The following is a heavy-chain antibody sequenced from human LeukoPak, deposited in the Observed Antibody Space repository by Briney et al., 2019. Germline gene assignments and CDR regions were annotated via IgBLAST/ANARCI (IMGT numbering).Heavy chain of an antibody. CDR3: ASGDGYLQPY. D-gene: IGHD2-21*01. J-gene: IGHJ4*02. V-gene: IGHV3-53*01. Sequence: GGSLRLSCAASGFSVSGKFMSWVRQAPGKGLEWVSIIHYDGKIRYAGSVGGRFTIYRDDSENTLFLQMNSLRVDDTAVYFCASGDGYLQPYWGQGTLVTVSS. CDR2: IHYDGKI. CDR1: GFSVSGKF.